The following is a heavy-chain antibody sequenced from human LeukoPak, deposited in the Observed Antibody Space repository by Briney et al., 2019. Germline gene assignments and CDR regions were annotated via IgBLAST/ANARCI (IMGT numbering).Heavy chain of an antibody. D-gene: IGHD2-2*01. J-gene: IGHJ6*02. CDR1: GGSFSGYY. CDR2: INHSGST. V-gene: IGHV4-34*01. CDR3: ARGTRIVVVPAAIEDFRYYGMDV. Sequence: PSETLSLTCAVYGGSFSGYYWSWIRQPPGMGLEWIGEINHSGSTNYNPSLKSRVTISVDTSKNQFSLKLSSVTAADTAVYYCARGTRIVVVPAAIEDFRYYGMDVWGQGTTVTVSS.